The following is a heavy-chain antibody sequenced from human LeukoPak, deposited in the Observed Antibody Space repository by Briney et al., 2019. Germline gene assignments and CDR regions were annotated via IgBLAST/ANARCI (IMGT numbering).Heavy chain of an antibody. Sequence: GGSLRLSCAASGFSLYNAWMSWVRQAPGKGLEWVSSISSSSSYIYYADSAKGRFTISRDNAKNSLYLQMNSLRAEDTAVYYCARDRGYCSGGSCYSSLWFDPWGQGTLVTVSS. CDR1: GFSLYNAW. V-gene: IGHV3-21*01. CDR2: ISSSSSYI. J-gene: IGHJ5*02. D-gene: IGHD2-15*01. CDR3: ARDRGYCSGGSCYSSLWFDP.